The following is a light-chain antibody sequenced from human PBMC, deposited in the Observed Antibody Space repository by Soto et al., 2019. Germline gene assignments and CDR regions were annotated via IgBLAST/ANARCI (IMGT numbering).Light chain of an antibody. J-gene: IGKJ2*01. CDR1: QSVRTY. V-gene: IGKV3-11*01. Sequence: EIVLTQSPATLSLSPGERATLSCRASQSVRTYLAWYQQKPGQAPRLLIYDASIRATGIPARFSGSGSGTDFTLTISSLEPEDCAVYYCQQRSNWPPYTFGQGTKLEIK. CDR2: DAS. CDR3: QQRSNWPPYT.